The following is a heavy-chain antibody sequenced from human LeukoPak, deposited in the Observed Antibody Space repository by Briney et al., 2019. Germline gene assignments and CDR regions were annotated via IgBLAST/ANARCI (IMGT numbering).Heavy chain of an antibody. Sequence: PGGSLRLSCAVSGFVFSDAWMSWVRQAPGKGLEWVGRIKSKTNGGTTDYAAPVKGRFSISRDDSKNTLFLQMYSLRTEDTAVYYCASGTIVGARGADNWGQGTLVTVSS. CDR2: IKSKTNGGTT. CDR3: ASGTIVGARGADN. CDR1: GFVFSDAW. V-gene: IGHV3-15*01. J-gene: IGHJ4*02. D-gene: IGHD1-26*01.